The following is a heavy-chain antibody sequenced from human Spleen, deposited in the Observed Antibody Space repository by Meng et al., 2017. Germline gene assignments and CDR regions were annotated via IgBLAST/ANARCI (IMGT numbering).Heavy chain of an antibody. CDR2: MNPNSGNT. V-gene: IGHV1-8*01. J-gene: IGHJ3*02. CDR1: GYTFSTYD. D-gene: IGHD6-6*01. CDR3: ARGPRRSSDAFDI. Sequence: ASVKVSCKASGYTFSTYDINWVRQATGQGLEWMGWMNPNSGNTGYAQKFQGRVTMTRNTSISTAYMELSSLRSEDTAVYYCARGPRRSSDAFDIWGQGTMVTVSS.